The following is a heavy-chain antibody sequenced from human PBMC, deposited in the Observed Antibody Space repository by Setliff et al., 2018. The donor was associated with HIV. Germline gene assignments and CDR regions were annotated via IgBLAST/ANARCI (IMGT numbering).Heavy chain of an antibody. J-gene: IGHJ1*01. D-gene: IGHD2-21*01. CDR1: GGSISSYY. Sequence: SETLSLTCTVSGGSISSYYWSWIRQPPGKGLEWIGEINHSGSTNYNPSLKRRVTISVDTSKNQFSLKLSSVTAADTAVYYCARSLWLGDIQHWGQGTLVTVSS. CDR2: INHSGST. CDR3: ARSLWLGDIQH. V-gene: IGHV4-34*01.